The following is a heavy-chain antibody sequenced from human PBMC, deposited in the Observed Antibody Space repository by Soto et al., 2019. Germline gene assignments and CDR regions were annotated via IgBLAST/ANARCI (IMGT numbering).Heavy chain of an antibody. CDR3: ARDQSPSSGWPGMDV. J-gene: IGHJ6*02. D-gene: IGHD6-19*01. CDR2: ISYSGHT. Sequence: QVQLQESGPGLVKPSQTLSLTCTVSGASLNSDDNYWSWIRQHPGKGLEWIGYISYSGHTYYTPSLRSRLTMSIDTSKNQFSLKLTSLTPADTAVYYCARDQSPSSGWPGMDVWGQGTTVTVSS. CDR1: GASLNSDDNY. V-gene: IGHV4-31*03.